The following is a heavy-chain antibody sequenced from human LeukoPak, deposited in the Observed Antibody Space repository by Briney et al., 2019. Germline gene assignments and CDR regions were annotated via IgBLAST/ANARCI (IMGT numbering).Heavy chain of an antibody. J-gene: IGHJ4*02. CDR2: ITGNAYGGTT. CDR1: GFTFSSYG. V-gene: IGHV3-49*04. Sequence: PGGSLRLSCAASGFTFSSYGMHWVRQAPGKGLEWVGIITGNAYGGTTDYAASVDGRFTISRDDSKSIAALQMNGLKTEDTAVYYCTRELQDYYDSSGPDYWGQGTLVTVSS. D-gene: IGHD3-22*01. CDR3: TRELQDYYDSSGPDY.